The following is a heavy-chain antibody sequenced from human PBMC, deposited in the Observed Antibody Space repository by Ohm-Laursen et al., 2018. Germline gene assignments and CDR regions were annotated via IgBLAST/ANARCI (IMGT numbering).Heavy chain of an antibody. CDR1: GYTFSDYY. V-gene: IGHV1-2*02. CDR3: ARDDGGGSYRSLRYFQH. Sequence: GSSVKVSCKASGYTFSDYYMHWVRQAPGQGLEWMGWINPNSGGTNYAQKFQGRVTMTRDTSISTAYMELSRLRSDDTAVYYCARDDGGGSYRSLRYFQHWGQGTLVTVSS. J-gene: IGHJ1*01. CDR2: INPNSGGT. D-gene: IGHD1-26*01.